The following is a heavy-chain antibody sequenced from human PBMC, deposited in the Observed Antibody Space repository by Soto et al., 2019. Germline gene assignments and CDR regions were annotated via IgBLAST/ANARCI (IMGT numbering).Heavy chain of an antibody. Sequence: QVQLQESGPGLVKPSGTLSLTCAVSGGSISSSNWWSWVRQTPGKGLEWIGEIYHSGSTNYNPSLKSRVTISVDKSKNRLSLKLRSVSAADTAVYYCARERAFGESSPGYYDYGMDVWGQGTTVTVSS. J-gene: IGHJ6*02. D-gene: IGHD3-10*01. CDR1: GGSISSSNW. CDR2: IYHSGST. V-gene: IGHV4-4*02. CDR3: ARERAFGESSPGYYDYGMDV.